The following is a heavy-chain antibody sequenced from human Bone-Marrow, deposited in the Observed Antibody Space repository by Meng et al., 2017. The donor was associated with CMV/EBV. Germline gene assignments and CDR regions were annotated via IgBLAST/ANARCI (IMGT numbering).Heavy chain of an antibody. CDR1: GFTFSSYG. CDR3: AKVPTHCSSTSCYMSYYGMDV. CDR2: IWYDGSNK. D-gene: IGHD2-2*02. V-gene: IGHV3-33*06. J-gene: IGHJ6*02. Sequence: WGSLSLSCSASGFTFSSYGMHWVRQAPGKGLEWVAVIWYDGSNKYYADSVKGRFTISRDNSKNTLYLQMNSLRAEDTAVYYCAKVPTHCSSTSCYMSYYGMDVWGQGTTVTVSS.